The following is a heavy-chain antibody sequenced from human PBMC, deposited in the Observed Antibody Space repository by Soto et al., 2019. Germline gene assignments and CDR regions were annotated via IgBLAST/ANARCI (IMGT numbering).Heavy chain of an antibody. CDR3: ATVACSSKSCYYYYGMDV. Sequence: SETLSLTCTVSGGSISSYYWSWIRQPAGKGLEWIGRIYTSGSTNYNPSLKSRVTMSVDTSKNQFSLKLSSVTAADTAVYYCATVACSSKSCYYYYGMDVGGQGTTVTVSS. J-gene: IGHJ6*02. V-gene: IGHV4-4*07. CDR1: GGSISSYY. CDR2: IYTSGST. D-gene: IGHD2-2*01.